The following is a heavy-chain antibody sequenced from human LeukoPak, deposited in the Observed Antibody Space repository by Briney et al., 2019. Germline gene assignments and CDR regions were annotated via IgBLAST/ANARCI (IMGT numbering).Heavy chain of an antibody. Sequence: GGSLRLSCAASGFTLSSYSMNWVRQAPGKGLEWVSSISSSSSYIYYADSVKGRFTISRDNAKNSLYLQMNSLRAEDAAVYYCARDLSDCSSTSCYSSYYYWGQGTLVTVSS. J-gene: IGHJ4*02. CDR2: ISSSSSYI. CDR3: ARDLSDCSSTSCYSSYYY. D-gene: IGHD2-2*01. CDR1: GFTLSSYS. V-gene: IGHV3-21*01.